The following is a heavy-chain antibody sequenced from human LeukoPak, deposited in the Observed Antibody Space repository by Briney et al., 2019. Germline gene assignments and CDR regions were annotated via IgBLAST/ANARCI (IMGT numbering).Heavy chain of an antibody. V-gene: IGHV1-69*05. J-gene: IGHJ5*02. Sequence: SVKVSCKASGGTFRSYAISWVRQAPGQGLEWMGGIIPIFGTANYAQKFQGRVTITTDEYTSTAYMELSSLRSEDTAVYYRARGPPGYCSSTSCPPVGWFDPWGQGTLVTVSS. D-gene: IGHD2-2*01. CDR1: GGTFRSYA. CDR2: IIPIFGTA. CDR3: ARGPPGYCSSTSCPPVGWFDP.